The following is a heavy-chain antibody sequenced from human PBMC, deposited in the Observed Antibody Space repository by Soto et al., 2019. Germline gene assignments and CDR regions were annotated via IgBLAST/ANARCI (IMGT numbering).Heavy chain of an antibody. CDR2: ISSNGDNT. CDR3: ARGDYTGWDFDY. D-gene: IGHD6-19*01. CDR1: GFTFSGHG. J-gene: IGHJ4*02. Sequence: EVQLVESGGDLVQSGGSLRLSCAASGFTFSGHGMNWVRQAPGNGLEWVSYISSNGDNTYYPDSVKGRFTIYRDNCKNSLYLQVNSLRDEDTAVYYCARGDYTGWDFDYWGQGTLVTVSS. V-gene: IGHV3-48*02.